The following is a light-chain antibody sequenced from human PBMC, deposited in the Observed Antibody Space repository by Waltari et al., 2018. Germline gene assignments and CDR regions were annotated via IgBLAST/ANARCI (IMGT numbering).Light chain of an antibody. CDR3: ISYTSSRSWV. CDR2: EVS. J-gene: IGLJ3*02. CDR1: SSDVGGYTY. V-gene: IGLV2-14*01. Sequence: QSALTQPASVSGSPGQSITISCTGTSSDVGGYTYVSWYQQHPGKAPKLMIYEVSNRPSGVSNRFSGSKSANTASLAISGLQAEDEADYYCISYTSSRSWVFGGGTKLTVL.